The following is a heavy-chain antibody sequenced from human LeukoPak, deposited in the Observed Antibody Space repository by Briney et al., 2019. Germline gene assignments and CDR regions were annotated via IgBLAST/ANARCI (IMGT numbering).Heavy chain of an antibody. V-gene: IGHV3-74*01. J-gene: IGHJ6*02. CDR3: ARDTAMANYYYYGMDV. Sequence: GGSLRLSCAASGFTFSSYWMHWVRQAPGKGLVWVSRINSDGSSTCYADSVKGRFTISRDNAKNTLYLQMNSLRAEDTAVYYCARDTAMANYYYYGMDVWGQGTTVTVSS. CDR1: GFTFSSYW. D-gene: IGHD5-18*01. CDR2: INSDGSST.